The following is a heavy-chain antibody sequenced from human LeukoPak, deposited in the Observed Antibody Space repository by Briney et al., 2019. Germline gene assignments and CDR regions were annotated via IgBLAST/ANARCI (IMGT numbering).Heavy chain of an antibody. V-gene: IGHV3-23*01. D-gene: IGHD1-1*01. J-gene: IGHJ4*02. CDR2: ISGSGGST. CDR3: AKDRRYHFDY. Sequence: GGSLRLSCAASGFTFSRYSMNWVRQAPGKGLEWVSAISGSGGSTYYADSVKGRFTISRDNSKNTLYLQLNSLRAEDTAVYYCAKDRRYHFDYWGQGTLVTVSS. CDR1: GFTFSRYS.